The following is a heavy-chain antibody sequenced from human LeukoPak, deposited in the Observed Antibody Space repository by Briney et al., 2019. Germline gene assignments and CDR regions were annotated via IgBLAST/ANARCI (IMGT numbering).Heavy chain of an antibody. CDR3: AKGGEYCSSTSCYSGYYFDY. CDR2: ISWNSGSI. J-gene: IGHJ4*02. CDR1: GFTFDDYA. D-gene: IGHD2-2*02. Sequence: SGGSLRLSCAASGFTFDDYAMHWVRQAPGKGLEWVSGISWNSGSIGYADSVKGRFTISRDNAKNSLYLQMNSLRAEDTALYYCAKGGEYCSSTSCYSGYYFDYWGQGTLVTVSS. V-gene: IGHV3-9*01.